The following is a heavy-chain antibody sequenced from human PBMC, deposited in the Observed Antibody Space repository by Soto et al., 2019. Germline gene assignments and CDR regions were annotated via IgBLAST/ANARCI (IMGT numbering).Heavy chain of an antibody. CDR3: AKDQASGQGSFDS. CDR2: ISDTGSSH. Sequence: GSLRLSCVGSGFTFSSYGMHWVRQAPGKGLECVAVISDTGSSHYYADSVKGRFTISRDNSKNTLFLQMNSLRADDTAVYYCAKDQASGQGSFDSWGQGTLVTVSS. V-gene: IGHV3-30*18. CDR1: GFTFSSYG. J-gene: IGHJ4*02.